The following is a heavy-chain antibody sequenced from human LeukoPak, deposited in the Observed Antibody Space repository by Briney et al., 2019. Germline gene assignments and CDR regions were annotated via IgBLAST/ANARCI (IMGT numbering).Heavy chain of an antibody. V-gene: IGHV3-66*01. CDR3: ARELTTFYYDISGYYGHAFDI. J-gene: IGHJ3*02. Sequence: GGSLRLSCAASGFTVSSNYMSWVRQAPGKGLEWVSVIYCGGGTYYADSVKGRFTISRDNSKNTLFLQMNSLRAEDTAVYYCARELTTFYYDISGYYGHAFDIWGQGTMVTVSS. CDR2: IYCGGGT. CDR1: GFTVSSNY. D-gene: IGHD3-22*01.